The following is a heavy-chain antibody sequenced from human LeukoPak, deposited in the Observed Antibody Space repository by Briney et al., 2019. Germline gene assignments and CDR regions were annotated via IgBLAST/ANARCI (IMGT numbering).Heavy chain of an antibody. V-gene: IGHV3-48*03. Sequence: GGSLRLSCAASGFTFTSYEMSWVRQAPGKGLESISYISSSGSTIYYADSVKGRFTISRDNSKNTLYLQMNSLRVEDTAVYYCARDGGYFDRLAYFFDYWGQGALVPVSS. CDR2: ISSSGSTI. D-gene: IGHD3-9*01. J-gene: IGHJ4*02. CDR1: GFTFTSYE. CDR3: ARDGGYFDRLAYFFDY.